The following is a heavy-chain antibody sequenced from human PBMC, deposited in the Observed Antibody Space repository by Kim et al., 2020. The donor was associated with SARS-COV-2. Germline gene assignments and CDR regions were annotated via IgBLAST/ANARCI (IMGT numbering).Heavy chain of an antibody. D-gene: IGHD2-2*01. CDR3: ARRYQLLSYWGNWFDP. Sequence: SVKVSCKASGGTFSSYAISWVRQAPGQGLEWMGGIIPIFGTANYAQKFQGRVTITADESTSTAYMELSSLRSEDTAVYYCARRYQLLSYWGNWFDPWGQGTLVTVSS. CDR1: GGTFSSYA. CDR2: IIPIFGTA. V-gene: IGHV1-69*13. J-gene: IGHJ5*02.